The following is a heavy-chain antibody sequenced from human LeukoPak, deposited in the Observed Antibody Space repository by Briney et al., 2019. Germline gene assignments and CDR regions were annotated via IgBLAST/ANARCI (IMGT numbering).Heavy chain of an antibody. D-gene: IGHD2-2*01. V-gene: IGHV4-59*01. Sequence: PSETLSLTCTVSGGSISNYYWSWIRQPPGKGLEWIGYIYYSGSTNYNPSLKSRVTISVDTSKNQFSLKLNSVTAADAAVYYCARTTEDCSSTSCYQYWFDPWGQGTLVTVSS. CDR2: IYYSGST. J-gene: IGHJ5*02. CDR1: GGSISNYY. CDR3: ARTTEDCSSTSCYQYWFDP.